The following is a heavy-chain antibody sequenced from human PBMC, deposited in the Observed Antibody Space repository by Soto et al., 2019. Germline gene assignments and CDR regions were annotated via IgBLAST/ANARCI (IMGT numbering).Heavy chain of an antibody. CDR2: IYYSGST. J-gene: IGHJ4*02. V-gene: IGHV4-59*01. CDR1: GGSISGYY. D-gene: IGHD6-13*01. CDR3: ARGSIAAAGFDS. Sequence: SETLSLTCTVSGGSISGYYWSWIRQPPGKGLEWIGYIYYSGSTNYNPSLKSRVTIAEDTSKNQFSVKLSSVTAADTAVYYCARGSIAAAGFDSWGQGTLVTVSS.